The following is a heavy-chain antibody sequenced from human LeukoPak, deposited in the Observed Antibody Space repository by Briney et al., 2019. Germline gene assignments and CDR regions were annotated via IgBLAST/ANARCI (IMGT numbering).Heavy chain of an antibody. CDR1: GGSFSGYY. J-gene: IGHJ6*03. V-gene: IGHV4-34*01. Sequence: NPSETLSLTCAVYGGSFSGYYWSWIRQPPGKGLEWIGEINHSGSTNYNPSLKSRVTISVDTSKNQFSLKLSSVTAADTAVYYCARAYYHISNYYYYMDVWGKGTTVTISS. CDR2: INHSGST. CDR3: ARAYYHISNYYYYMDV. D-gene: IGHD3-9*01.